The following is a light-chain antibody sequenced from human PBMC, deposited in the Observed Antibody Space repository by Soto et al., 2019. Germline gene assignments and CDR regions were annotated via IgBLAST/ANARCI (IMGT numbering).Light chain of an antibody. J-gene: IGKJ4*01. Sequence: DIGMTQSPSTLSASTGDRVTISCRAIQSISSSLAWYQHKPGQAPRLLISDASRGATGIPSRFSGSGSGTDFTLTINSLQSEDFAAYYCQQYYTYPGTFGGGTKVDIK. CDR3: QQYYTYPGT. CDR2: DAS. V-gene: IGKV3-15*01. CDR1: QSISSS.